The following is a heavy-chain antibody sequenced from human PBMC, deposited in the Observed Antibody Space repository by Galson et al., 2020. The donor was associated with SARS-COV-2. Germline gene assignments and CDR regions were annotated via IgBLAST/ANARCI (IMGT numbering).Heavy chain of an antibody. Sequence: SQTLSLTCAVPGTSISSGSYSWNWTRQPPGTGLEWNGYISHSGGTYYNPSLKSRVTISGDRSKNQFSLRLSSVTAADTAVYYCARLHYGEYAPEAFDIWGPGTRVTVAS. CDR2: ISHSGGT. CDR1: GTSISSGSYS. D-gene: IGHD4-17*01. J-gene: IGHJ3*02. CDR3: ARLHYGEYAPEAFDI. V-gene: IGHV4-30-2*01.